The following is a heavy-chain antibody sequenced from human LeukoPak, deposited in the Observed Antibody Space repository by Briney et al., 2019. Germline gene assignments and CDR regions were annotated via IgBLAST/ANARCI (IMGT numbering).Heavy chain of an antibody. CDR3: AREVYGSGSSYYFDY. D-gene: IGHD3-10*01. Sequence: SGTLSLTCAVSGGSISSSNWWSWVRQPPGKGLEWIGEIYHSGSTNYNPSLKSRVTISVDKSKNQFSLKLSSVTAADTAVYYCAREVYGSGSSYYFDYWGQGTLVTVSS. V-gene: IGHV4-4*02. CDR1: GGSISSSNW. J-gene: IGHJ4*02. CDR2: IYHSGST.